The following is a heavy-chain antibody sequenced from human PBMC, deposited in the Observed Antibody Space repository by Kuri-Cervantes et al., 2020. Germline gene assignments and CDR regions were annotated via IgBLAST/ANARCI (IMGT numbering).Heavy chain of an antibody. CDR3: AKDQIAVAGTVDY. CDR2: INNSSTTI. Sequence: LSLTCAASEITFSSYSMNWFRQAPGKGLEWLSYINNSSTTIYYADSVKGRFTISRDNSKNTLYLQMNSLRAEDTAVYYCAKDQIAVAGTVDYWGQGTLVTVSS. V-gene: IGHV3-48*01. D-gene: IGHD6-19*01. CDR1: EITFSSYS. J-gene: IGHJ4*02.